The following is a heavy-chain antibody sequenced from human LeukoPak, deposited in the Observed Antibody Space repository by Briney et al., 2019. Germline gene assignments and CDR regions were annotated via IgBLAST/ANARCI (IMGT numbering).Heavy chain of an antibody. V-gene: IGHV4-39*01. CDR1: GGSISSSSYY. CDR2: IYYSGST. J-gene: IGHJ3*02. Sequence: PSETLSLTCTVSGGSISSSSYYWGWIRQPPVKGLEWIGSIYYSGSTYYNPSLKSRVTIFVDTSKNQFSLKLSSVTAADTAVYYCARRSGYDYAFDIWGQGTMVTVSS. CDR3: ARRSGYDYAFDI. D-gene: IGHD5-12*01.